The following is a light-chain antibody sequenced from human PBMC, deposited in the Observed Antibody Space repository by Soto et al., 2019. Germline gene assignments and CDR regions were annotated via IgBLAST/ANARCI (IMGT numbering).Light chain of an antibody. J-gene: IGLJ1*01. V-gene: IGLV2-14*02. Sequence: QSVLTQPASVSGSPGQSITISCTGTSNTIGGYNVVSWYQQHPGTAPKVIIYEGIKRPSGVSNRFSGSISGSTASLTISGLQAEDEADYYCSSYTSSSTLFGTGTKVTVL. CDR2: EGI. CDR3: SSYTSSSTL. CDR1: SNTIGGYNV.